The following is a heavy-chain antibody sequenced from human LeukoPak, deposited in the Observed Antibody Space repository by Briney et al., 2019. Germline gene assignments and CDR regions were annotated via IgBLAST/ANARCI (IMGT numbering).Heavy chain of an antibody. D-gene: IGHD2-2*01. J-gene: IGHJ6*02. CDR1: GYTCTSYG. CDR3: ARDNPPNIVVVPAAIYGMDV. V-gene: IGHV1-18*01. CDR2: ISAYNGNT. Sequence: ASVKVSCKASGYTCTSYGISWVRQAPGQGLEWMGWISAYNGNTNYAQKLQGRVTMTTDTSTSTAYMELRSLRSDDTAVYYCARDNPPNIVVVPAAIYGMDVWGQGTTVTVSS.